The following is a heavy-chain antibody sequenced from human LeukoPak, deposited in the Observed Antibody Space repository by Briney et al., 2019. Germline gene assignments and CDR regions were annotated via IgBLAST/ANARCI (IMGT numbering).Heavy chain of an antibody. J-gene: IGHJ4*02. Sequence: ASVKVSCKASGHTFTSYGISWVRQAPGQGPEWMGWISAYNGNTNYAQKFQGRVTMTTDTSTSTAYMELRSLRSDDTAVYYCARDARVYCSSTSCYAGIGYWGQGTLVTVSS. D-gene: IGHD2-2*01. CDR1: GHTFTSYG. V-gene: IGHV1-18*01. CDR2: ISAYNGNT. CDR3: ARDARVYCSSTSCYAGIGY.